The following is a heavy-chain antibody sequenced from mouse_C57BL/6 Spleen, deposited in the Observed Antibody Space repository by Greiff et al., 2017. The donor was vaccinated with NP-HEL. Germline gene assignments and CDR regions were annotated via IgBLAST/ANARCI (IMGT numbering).Heavy chain of an antibody. CDR1: GFTFSSYA. J-gene: IGHJ1*03. Sequence: EVKLVESGGGLVKPGGSLKLSCAASGFTFSSYAMSWVRQTPEKRLEWVATISDGGSYTYYPDNVKGRFTISRDNAKNNLYLQMSHLKSEDTAMYYGARGGRGDYYGSSHWYFDVWGTGTTVTVSS. V-gene: IGHV5-4*03. CDR2: ISDGGSYT. D-gene: IGHD1-1*01. CDR3: ARGGRGDYYGSSHWYFDV.